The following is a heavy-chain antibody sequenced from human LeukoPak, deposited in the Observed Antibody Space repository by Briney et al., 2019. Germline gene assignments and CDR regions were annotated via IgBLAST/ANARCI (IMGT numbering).Heavy chain of an antibody. J-gene: IGHJ4*02. CDR2: ISAYNGNT. Sequence: ASVKVSCKASGYTFTSYGISWVRQAPGQGLEWMGWISAYNGNTNYAQKLQGRVTMTTDTSTSTAYMELRSLRSDDTAVYYCARGLVRGVITPPLYFDYWGQGTLVTVSS. V-gene: IGHV1-18*01. D-gene: IGHD3-10*01. CDR1: GYTFTSYG. CDR3: ARGLVRGVITPPLYFDY.